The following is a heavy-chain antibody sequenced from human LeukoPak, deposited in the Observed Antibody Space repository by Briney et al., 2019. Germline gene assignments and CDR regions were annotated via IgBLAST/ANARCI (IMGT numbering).Heavy chain of an antibody. D-gene: IGHD6-19*01. CDR2: ISSSSSTI. J-gene: IGHJ6*02. Sequence: GGSLRLSCAASGFTFSGYSMNWVRQAPGKGLEWVSYISSSSSTIYYADSVKGRFTISRDNAKNSLYLQMNSPRDEDTAVYYCARDPFAVYYYYGMDVWGQGTTVTVSS. V-gene: IGHV3-48*02. CDR3: ARDPFAVYYYYGMDV. CDR1: GFTFSGYS.